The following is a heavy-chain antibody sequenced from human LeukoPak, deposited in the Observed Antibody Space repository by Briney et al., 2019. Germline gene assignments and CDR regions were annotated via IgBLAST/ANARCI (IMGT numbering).Heavy chain of an antibody. V-gene: IGHV3-53*01. CDR3: ARGPDHEQWLRWPKYFQH. CDR1: GFTFDDYA. J-gene: IGHJ1*01. D-gene: IGHD3-22*01. Sequence: PGRSLRLSCAASGFTFDDYAMHWVRQAPGKGLEWVSVIYSGGSTYYADSVKGRFTISRDNSKNTLYLQMNSLRAEDTAVYYCARGPDHEQWLRWPKYFQHWGQGTLVTVSS. CDR2: IYSGGST.